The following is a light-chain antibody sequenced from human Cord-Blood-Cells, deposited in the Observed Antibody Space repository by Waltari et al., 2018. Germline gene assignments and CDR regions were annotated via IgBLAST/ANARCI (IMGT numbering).Light chain of an antibody. J-gene: IGKJ2*01. CDR1: QSISSY. Sequence: IQMTQSPSSLSASVGDTVTITCRAIQSISSYLNLYQQKPGKAPTLMIYAVSSSQSGVPSMISGSGSGTDFLLIMSILQPEDLATYYWHQRYSTPYTFGQGTKREIK. CDR3: HQRYSTPYT. V-gene: IGKV1-39*01. CDR2: AVS.